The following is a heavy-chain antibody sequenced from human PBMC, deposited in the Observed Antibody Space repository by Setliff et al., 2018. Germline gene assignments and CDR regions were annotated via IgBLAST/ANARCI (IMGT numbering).Heavy chain of an antibody. CDR1: GYRLIEVS. CDR2: INPNSGGT. Sequence: ASVKVSCKVSGYRLIEVSMHWVRQAPGQGLEWMGWINPNSGGTNYAQKFQGWVTMTRDTSISTAYMELSRLRSDDTAVYYCARRVLGYSSSYNWFDPWGQGTLVTVSS. J-gene: IGHJ5*02. V-gene: IGHV1-2*04. D-gene: IGHD6-6*01. CDR3: ARRVLGYSSSYNWFDP.